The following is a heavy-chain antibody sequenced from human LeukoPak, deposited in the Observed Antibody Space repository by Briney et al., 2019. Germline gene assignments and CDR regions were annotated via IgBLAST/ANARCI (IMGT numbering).Heavy chain of an antibody. D-gene: IGHD4-17*01. V-gene: IGHV4-30-2*01. CDR2: IYHSGST. Sequence: PSQTLSLTCAVSGGSISSGGYSWSWIRQPPGKGLEWIGYIYHSGSTYYNPSLKSRVTISVDRSKNQFSLKLSSVTAADTAVYYCARAGTTVTRGAYFQHWGQGTLVTVSS. J-gene: IGHJ1*01. CDR1: GGSISSGGYS. CDR3: ARAGTTVTRGAYFQH.